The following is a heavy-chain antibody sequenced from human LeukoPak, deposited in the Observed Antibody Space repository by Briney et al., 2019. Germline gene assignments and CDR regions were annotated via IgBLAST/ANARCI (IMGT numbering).Heavy chain of an antibody. CDR1: GFTFSSSG. V-gene: IGHV3-33*01. J-gene: IGHJ4*02. CDR3: ARWSGDSSGNYYFDY. Sequence: GRSLRLSCAASGFTFSSSGTHWFRPAPGKELEWVAVIWYDGTNKYYADSVKGRFTISRDNSKNTLYLQMNSLRAEDTAVYYCARWSGDSSGNYYFDYWGQGTLVTVSS. D-gene: IGHD3-10*01. CDR2: IWYDGTNK.